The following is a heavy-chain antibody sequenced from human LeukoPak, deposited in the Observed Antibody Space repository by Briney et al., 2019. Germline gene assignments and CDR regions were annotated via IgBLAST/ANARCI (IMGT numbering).Heavy chain of an antibody. CDR2: IYPGDSDT. J-gene: IGHJ4*02. Sequence: GESLKISCKGSGYSFTNYWIGWVRQMPGKGLEWMGIIYPGDSDTRYSPSFQGQVTISVDKSISTAYLQWSSLKASDTAIYYCARTSPPGYDHFFDSWGQGTLVTVSS. V-gene: IGHV5-51*01. CDR1: GYSFTNYW. CDR3: ARTSPPGYDHFFDS. D-gene: IGHD5-12*01.